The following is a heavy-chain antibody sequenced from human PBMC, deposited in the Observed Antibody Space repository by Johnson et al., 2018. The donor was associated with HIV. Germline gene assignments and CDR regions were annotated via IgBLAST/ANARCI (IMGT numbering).Heavy chain of an antibody. D-gene: IGHD3-16*01. CDR3: ASQVRGRRLGVYAFDI. CDR2: VTGTGGDT. V-gene: IGHV3-23*01. CDR1: GFTFSSYG. J-gene: IGHJ3*02. Sequence: EVQLLESGGGLVQPGGSLRLSCAASGFTFSSYGMSWVRQAPGKGLEWVSGVTGTGGDTYYAESVKGRFTISRDNSKNTLYLQMNKLRAEDTAVDCCASQVRGRRLGVYAFDIWGQGTMVTVSS.